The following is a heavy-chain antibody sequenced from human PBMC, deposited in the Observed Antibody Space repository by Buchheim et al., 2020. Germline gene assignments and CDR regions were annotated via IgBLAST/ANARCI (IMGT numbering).Heavy chain of an antibody. V-gene: IGHV4-39*07. Sequence: QLQLQESGPGLVKPSETLSLTCTVSGGSISNSAYFWGWIRQPPGKGPEWIATIRYSGTTYFNPSLQNRVTISVDTSKNQFSLTLRPVTAADTALYYCARENRDGYRNGVDVWGQGTT. D-gene: IGHD5-24*01. CDR1: GGSISNSAYF. CDR3: ARENRDGYRNGVDV. CDR2: IRYSGTT. J-gene: IGHJ6*02.